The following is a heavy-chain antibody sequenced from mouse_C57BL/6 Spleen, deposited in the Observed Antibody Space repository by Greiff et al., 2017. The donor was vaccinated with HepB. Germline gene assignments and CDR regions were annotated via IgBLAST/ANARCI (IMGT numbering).Heavy chain of an antibody. CDR2: ISSGSSTI. Sequence: EVQVVESGGGLVKPGGSLKLSCAASGFTFSDYGMHWVRQAPEKGLEWVAYISSGSSTIYYADTVKGRFTISRDNAKNTLFLQMTSLRSEDTAMYYCARGAQATLYAMDYWGQGTSVTVSS. V-gene: IGHV5-17*01. J-gene: IGHJ4*01. CDR1: GFTFSDYG. D-gene: IGHD3-2*02. CDR3: ARGAQATLYAMDY.